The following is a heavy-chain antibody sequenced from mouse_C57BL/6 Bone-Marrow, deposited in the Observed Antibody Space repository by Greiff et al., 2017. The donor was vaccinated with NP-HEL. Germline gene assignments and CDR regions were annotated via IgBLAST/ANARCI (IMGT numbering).Heavy chain of an antibody. CDR1: GFTFSDYY. CDR2: ISNGGGST. CDR3: AITTVVATDYAMDY. V-gene: IGHV5-12*01. D-gene: IGHD1-1*01. J-gene: IGHJ4*01. Sequence: EVKLVESGGGLVQPGGSLKLSCAASGFTFSDYYMYWVRQTPEKRLEWVAYISNGGGSTYYPDTVKGRFTISRDNAKNTLYLQMSRLKSEDTAMYYCAITTVVATDYAMDYWGQGTSVTVSS.